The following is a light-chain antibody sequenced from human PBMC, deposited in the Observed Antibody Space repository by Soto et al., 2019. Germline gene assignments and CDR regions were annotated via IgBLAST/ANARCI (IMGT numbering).Light chain of an antibody. CDR2: SIS. CDR3: LLYYGGVYV. V-gene: IGLV7-43*01. CDR1: TGAVTGDNY. J-gene: IGLJ1*01. Sequence: QTVVTQEPSLTVSPGGTVTLTCASSTGAVTGDNYPNWFQLKPGQAPKSMIYSISDKHSWTPARFSGYLLGGKAALTLSGVQPEDEAEYYRLLYYGGVYVFGSGTKLTVL.